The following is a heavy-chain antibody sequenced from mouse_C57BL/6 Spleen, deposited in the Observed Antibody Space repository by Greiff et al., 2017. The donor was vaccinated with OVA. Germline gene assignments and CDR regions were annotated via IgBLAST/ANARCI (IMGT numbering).Heavy chain of an antibody. Sequence: QVQLQQPGAELVKPGASVKLSCKASGYTFTSYWMHWVKQRPGRGLEWIGRIDPNSGGTKYNEKFKSKATLTVDKPSSTAYIQLLSLTSEDSAVYYCARALQDWFAYWGQGTLVTVSA. J-gene: IGHJ3*01. CDR1: GYTFTSYW. D-gene: IGHD6-1*01. CDR3: ARALQDWFAY. V-gene: IGHV1-72*01. CDR2: IDPNSGGT.